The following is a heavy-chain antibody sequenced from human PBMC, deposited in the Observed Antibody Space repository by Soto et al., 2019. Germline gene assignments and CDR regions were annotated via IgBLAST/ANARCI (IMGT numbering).Heavy chain of an antibody. J-gene: IGHJ6*02. V-gene: IGHV4-31*03. CDR1: GGSISSGGYY. D-gene: IGHD5-12*01. Sequence: QVQLQESGPGLVKPSQTLSLTCTVSGGSISSGGYYWTWIRQHPGKGLEWIGYIYYSGSTYYNPSLKSRVTISVDTSKNQFSLKLSSVTAADTAVYYCAREPRPSTILYVTDVWGQGTTVTVSS. CDR3: AREPRPSTILYVTDV. CDR2: IYYSGST.